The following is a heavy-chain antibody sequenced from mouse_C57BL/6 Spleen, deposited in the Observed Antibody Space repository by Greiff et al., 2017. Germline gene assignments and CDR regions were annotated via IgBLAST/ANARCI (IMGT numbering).Heavy chain of an antibody. Sequence: QVQLQQPGTELVKPGASVKLSCKASGYTFTSYWMHWVQQRPGQGLEWIGNINPSNGGPTYNEKFKSKATLTVDKSSGTAYMQLSSLTSEDSAVDYCAREVGDYDYDGAYWGQGTLVTVSA. CDR2: INPSNGGP. J-gene: IGHJ3*01. V-gene: IGHV1-53*01. CDR3: AREVGDYDYDGAY. CDR1: GYTFTSYW. D-gene: IGHD2-4*01.